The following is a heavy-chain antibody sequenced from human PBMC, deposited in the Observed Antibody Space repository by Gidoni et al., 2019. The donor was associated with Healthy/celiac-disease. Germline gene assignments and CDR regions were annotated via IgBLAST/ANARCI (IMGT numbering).Heavy chain of an antibody. CDR1: DCSISSSSYY. CDR2: IYYSGST. Sequence: QLQLQESGPGLVKPSETLSLTCTVSDCSISSSSYYWGWIRQPPGKGLEWIGSIYYSGSTYYNPSLKSRVTISVDTSKNQFSLKLSSVTAADTAVYYCARHPAYYDFPYYYYGMDVWGQGTTVTVSS. CDR3: ARHPAYYDFPYYYYGMDV. J-gene: IGHJ6*02. D-gene: IGHD3-3*01. V-gene: IGHV4-39*01.